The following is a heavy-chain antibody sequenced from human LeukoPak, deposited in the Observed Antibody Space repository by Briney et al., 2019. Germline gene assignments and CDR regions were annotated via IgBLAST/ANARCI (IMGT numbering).Heavy chain of an antibody. CDR2: IYSGGST. CDR3: ARAMVRGVIPFDY. Sequence: GGSLRLSCAASGFTVSSNYMSWVRQAPGKGLEWVSVIYSGGSTCYADSVKGRFTISRDNSKNTLYLQMNSLRAEDTAVYYCARAMVRGVIPFDYWGQGTLVTVSS. CDR1: GFTVSSNY. V-gene: IGHV3-53*01. D-gene: IGHD3-10*01. J-gene: IGHJ4*02.